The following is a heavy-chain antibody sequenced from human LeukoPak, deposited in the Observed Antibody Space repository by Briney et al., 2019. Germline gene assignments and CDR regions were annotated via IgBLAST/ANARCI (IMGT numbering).Heavy chain of an antibody. CDR1: GYTFTDYY. V-gene: IGHV1-2*02. CDR3: ARAEVADYYFDY. D-gene: IGHD6-19*01. Sequence: ASVKVSCKASGYTFTDYYMHWVRQAPGQGLEWMGWLNPNSGDTNYAQKLQGRVTMTTDTSTSTAYMELRSLRSDDTAVYYCARAEVADYYFDYWGQGTLVTVSS. CDR2: LNPNSGDT. J-gene: IGHJ4*02.